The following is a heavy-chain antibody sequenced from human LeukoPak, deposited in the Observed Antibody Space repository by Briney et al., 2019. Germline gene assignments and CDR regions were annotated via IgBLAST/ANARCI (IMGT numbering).Heavy chain of an antibody. V-gene: IGHV4-34*01. Sequence: KPSETLSLTCAVYGGSFSGYYWSWIRQPPGKGLEGIGEINHSGSTNYNPSLKRRVTISVDTSKNQFSLKLSSVTAADTAVYYCASLVGIAAAGPNYNWFDPWGQGTLVTVSS. CDR2: INHSGST. J-gene: IGHJ5*02. D-gene: IGHD6-13*01. CDR1: GGSFSGYY. CDR3: ASLVGIAAAGPNYNWFDP.